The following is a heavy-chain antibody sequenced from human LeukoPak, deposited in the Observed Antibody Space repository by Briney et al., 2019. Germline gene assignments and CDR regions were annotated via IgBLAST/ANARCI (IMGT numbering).Heavy chain of an antibody. CDR3: ARFGSWEHSGSSQDAFDS. Sequence: ASVKLSCKASGYTFTSYYIHWVRQAPGQGLEWMGIINPSGGSTSYAQKFQGGVTMTRDMSTSTVYMELSSLRSEDTAVYYCARFGSWEHSGSSQDAFDSWGQGTMVTVSS. V-gene: IGHV1-46*01. J-gene: IGHJ3*02. D-gene: IGHD1-26*01. CDR1: GYTFTSYY. CDR2: INPSGGST.